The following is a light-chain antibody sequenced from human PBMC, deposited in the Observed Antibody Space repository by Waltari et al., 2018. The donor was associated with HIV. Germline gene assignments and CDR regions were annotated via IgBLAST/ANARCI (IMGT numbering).Light chain of an antibody. CDR1: QGIKND. V-gene: IGKV1-6*01. J-gene: IGKJ1*01. CDR3: LQDYDYPRT. Sequence: AIQMTQFPSSLSASVGERVTITCPASQGIKNDLAWYQQRPGRAPKLLMFDAATLQRAVPSRFSGRGSGTEFTLTSSSLQTEDFATYCCLQDYDYPRTFGQGTKVELK. CDR2: DAA.